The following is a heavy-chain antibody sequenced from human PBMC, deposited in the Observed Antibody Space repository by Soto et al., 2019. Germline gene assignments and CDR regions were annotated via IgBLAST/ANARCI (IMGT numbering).Heavy chain of an antibody. CDR2: INPNSGGT. Sequence: ASVKVSCKASGYTFTGYYMHWVRQAPGQGLEWMGWINPNSGGTNYAQKFQGWVTMTRDTSISTAYMELSRLRSDDTAVYYCARGGPLLLWFGEVLPYYYYGMDVWGQGTTVTVSS. J-gene: IGHJ6*02. D-gene: IGHD3-10*01. CDR3: ARGGPLLLWFGEVLPYYYYGMDV. CDR1: GYTFTGYY. V-gene: IGHV1-2*04.